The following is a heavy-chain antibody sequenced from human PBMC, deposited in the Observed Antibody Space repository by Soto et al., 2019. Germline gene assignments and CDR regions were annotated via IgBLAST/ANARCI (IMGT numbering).Heavy chain of an antibody. CDR2: IYSGGST. J-gene: IGHJ1*01. D-gene: IGHD1-26*01. Sequence: EVQLVESGGGLVQPGGSQRLSCAASGFTVSSNYRSWVRQAPGKGLEWVSVIYSGGSTYYADSVKGRFTISRDNSKNTLYLQMNRLRAEDTAVYYCARDQVGAATEYFQHWGQGTLITVSS. V-gene: IGHV3-66*01. CDR3: ARDQVGAATEYFQH. CDR1: GFTVSSNY.